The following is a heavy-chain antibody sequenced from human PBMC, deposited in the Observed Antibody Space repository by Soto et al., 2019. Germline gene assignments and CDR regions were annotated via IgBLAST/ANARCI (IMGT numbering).Heavy chain of an antibody. Sequence: GSTILSCAASGFTISSYSMSWVRQAPGKGLEWVSAISGSGGSTYYADSVKGRFTISRDNSKNTLYLQMNSLRAEDTAVYYCAKDYSDSSGYSPFDSWGQGTLVNAPQ. CDR3: AKDYSDSSGYSPFDS. CDR1: GFTISSYS. V-gene: IGHV3-23*01. J-gene: IGHJ4*02. CDR2: ISGSGGST. D-gene: IGHD3-22*01.